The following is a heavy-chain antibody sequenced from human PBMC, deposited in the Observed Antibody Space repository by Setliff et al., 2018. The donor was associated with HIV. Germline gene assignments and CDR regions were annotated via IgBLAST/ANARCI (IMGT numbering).Heavy chain of an antibody. J-gene: IGHJ3*02. CDR1: GYTFTGYY. Sequence: GASVKVSCKASGYTFTGYYMHWVRQAPGQGLEWMGWINPNSGGTNYAQRFQGRVTMTRDTSISTAYMELSRLRSEDTAVYYCARGGGGYYYVGAVDIWGQGTVVTVSS. CDR3: ARGGGGYYYVGAVDI. D-gene: IGHD3-22*01. CDR2: INPNSGGT. V-gene: IGHV1-2*02.